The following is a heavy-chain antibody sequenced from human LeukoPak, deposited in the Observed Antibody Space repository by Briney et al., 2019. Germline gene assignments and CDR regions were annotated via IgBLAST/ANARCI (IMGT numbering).Heavy chain of an antibody. V-gene: IGHV3-7*01. CDR3: ARPPSGSCSGVGCYDY. CDR2: IKQDGNKK. Sequence: GGSLRLSCAASGFTFSDYWMSWVRQSPGKGLEWVASIKQDGNKKYYVDSVKGRFTISRDDAKNSLYLQMNSLRADDTAVYYCARPPSGSCSGVGCYDYWGQGTLVTVSS. D-gene: IGHD2-15*01. J-gene: IGHJ4*02. CDR1: GFTFSDYW.